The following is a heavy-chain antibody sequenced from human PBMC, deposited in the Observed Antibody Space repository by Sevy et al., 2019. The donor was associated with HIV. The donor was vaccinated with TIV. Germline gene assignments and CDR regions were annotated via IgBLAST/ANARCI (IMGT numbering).Heavy chain of an antibody. V-gene: IGHV5-10-1*01. CDR1: GYSFTSYW. D-gene: IGHD3-10*01. CDR2: IDPSDSYT. J-gene: IGHJ5*02. Sequence: GESLKISCKGSGYSFTSYWISWVRQMPGKGLEWMGRIDPSDSYTNDSPSFQGHVTISADKSISTAYLQWSSLKASDTAMYYCARRRGSGSYYNGPSNWFDPWGQGTLVTVSS. CDR3: ARRRGSGSYYNGPSNWFDP.